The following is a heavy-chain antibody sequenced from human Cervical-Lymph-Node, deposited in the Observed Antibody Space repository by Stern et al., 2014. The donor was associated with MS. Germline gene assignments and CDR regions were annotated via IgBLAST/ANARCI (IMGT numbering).Heavy chain of an antibody. CDR3: ARVNSGYNWFDY. CDR2: IYHSGTT. V-gene: IGHV4-4*02. D-gene: IGHD5-12*01. Sequence: QVQLQESGPGLVKPSGTLSLTCAVSGGSISHTNWWGWVRQTPGMGLEWIGEIYHSGTTNFSPALKSRVTMSVDKSKNHFPLELKSVTAADTAIYYCARVNSGYNWFDYWGQGTLVTVSS. CDR1: GGSISHTNW. J-gene: IGHJ5*01.